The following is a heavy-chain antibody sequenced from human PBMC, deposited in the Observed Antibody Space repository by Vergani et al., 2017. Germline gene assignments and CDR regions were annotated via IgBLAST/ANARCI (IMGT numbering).Heavy chain of an antibody. V-gene: IGHV3-23*04. J-gene: IGHJ5*01. Sequence: EVQVVESGGDLLQSGESLKISCAASGFSFKDYAMSWVRQAPGKGLEWVSGISGTGGFTFYADSVKGRFTISRDNYKNTLYLQMSSLRADDTAVYYCAKSASVSMSLPNWFESWGQGTHVTVS. CDR3: AKSASVSMSLPNWFES. CDR2: ISGTGGFT. CDR1: GFSFKDYA.